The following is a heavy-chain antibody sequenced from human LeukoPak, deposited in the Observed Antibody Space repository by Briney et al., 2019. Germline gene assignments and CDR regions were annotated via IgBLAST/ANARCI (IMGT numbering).Heavy chain of an antibody. CDR2: ISGSGGST. V-gene: IGHV3-23*01. CDR3: AKDHHLYPTTSFDY. D-gene: IGHD3-16*01. CDR1: GFTFSSYA. Sequence: GGSLRLACAASGFTFSSYAMSWDRQAPGKGLEWVSAISGSGGSTYYADSVEGRFTISRDNSKNTLYLQMNSLRAEDTAVYYCAKDHHLYPTTSFDYWGQGTLVTVSS. J-gene: IGHJ4*02.